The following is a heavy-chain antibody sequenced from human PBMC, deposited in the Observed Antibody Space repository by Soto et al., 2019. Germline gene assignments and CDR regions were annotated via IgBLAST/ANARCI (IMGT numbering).Heavy chain of an antibody. Sequence: QVQLVESGGGVVQPGRSLRLSCAASGFTFSSYGMHWVRQAPGKGLEWVAVISYDGSNKYYADSVKGRFTISRDNSKNRLYLQMNSLRAEDTAVYYCAKDTEDSGYDLTYFDYWGQGTLVTVSS. CDR2: ISYDGSNK. CDR3: AKDTEDSGYDLTYFDY. D-gene: IGHD5-12*01. CDR1: GFTFSSYG. V-gene: IGHV3-30*18. J-gene: IGHJ4*02.